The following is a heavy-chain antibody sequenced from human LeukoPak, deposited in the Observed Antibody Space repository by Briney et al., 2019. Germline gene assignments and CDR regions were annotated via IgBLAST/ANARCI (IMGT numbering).Heavy chain of an antibody. CDR2: ITSNGDST. V-gene: IGHV3-64*01. Sequence: GGSLRLSCEASGFTFSNYAMNWVRQAPGKGLEYVSAITSNGDSTYYANSVKGRFTISRDNSKNTLYLQMGSLRGEDMAVYYCPRSQNVYYAMDVWGQGTTVTVSS. J-gene: IGHJ6*02. D-gene: IGHD2/OR15-2a*01. CDR3: PRSQNVYYAMDV. CDR1: GFTFSNYA.